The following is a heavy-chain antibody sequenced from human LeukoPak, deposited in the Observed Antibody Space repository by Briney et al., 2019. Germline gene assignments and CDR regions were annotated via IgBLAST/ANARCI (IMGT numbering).Heavy chain of an antibody. CDR1: GYTFSDSY. D-gene: IGHD2-2*01. J-gene: IGHJ4*02. Sequence: ASVRVSCKASGYTFSDSYMHWVRQAPGQGLEWVGWINPNDGGTNYAQKFQGRVTMTRDTSSSTAYMELSRLRSDDTAVYHCATRGDYCGTTSCYAFWGQGTLVTVSS. V-gene: IGHV1-2*02. CDR2: INPNDGGT. CDR3: ATRGDYCGTTSCYAF.